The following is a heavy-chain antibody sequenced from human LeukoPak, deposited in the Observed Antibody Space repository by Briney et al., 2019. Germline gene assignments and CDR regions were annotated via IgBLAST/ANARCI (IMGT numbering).Heavy chain of an antibody. J-gene: IGHJ3*02. CDR3: AKDLPGGDYTLRWQPPSNAFDI. D-gene: IGHD4-23*01. CDR2: ISGSGGST. Sequence: GGSLRLSCAASGFTFSSYAMSWVRQAPGKGLEWVSAISGSGGSTYYADSVKGRFTISRDNSKNTLYLQMNSLRAEDTAVYYCAKDLPGGDYTLRWQPPSNAFDIWGQGTMVTVSS. CDR1: GFTFSSYA. V-gene: IGHV3-23*01.